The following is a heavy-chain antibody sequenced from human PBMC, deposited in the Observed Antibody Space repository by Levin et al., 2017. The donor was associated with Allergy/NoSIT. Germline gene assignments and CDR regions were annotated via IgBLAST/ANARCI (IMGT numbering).Heavy chain of an antibody. CDR2: IIDSGVNT. V-gene: IGHV3-23*01. Sequence: QRGESLKISCAASGFTFTSYAMNWVRQAPGKRLEWISSIIDSGVNTYYAGSVKGRFTISRDNSKNTLYLQMTALTAEDTAIYSCARATRASCAGVTCYPFDQWGQGTLVIVSS. CDR3: ARATRASCAGVTCYPFDQ. J-gene: IGHJ4*02. D-gene: IGHD2-21*01. CDR1: GFTFTSYA.